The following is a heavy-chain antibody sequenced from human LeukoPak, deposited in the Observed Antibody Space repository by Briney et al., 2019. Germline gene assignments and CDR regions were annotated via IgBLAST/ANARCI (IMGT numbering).Heavy chain of an antibody. V-gene: IGHV3-21*01. Sequence: GGSLRLSCAASGFTFSSYSTIWVRQAPGKGLEWVSSISSSSAYIYYADSVRGRFTISRDNAENSLYLQMNSLRAEDTAVYYCARGRLDGGYSYLDWFDPWGQGTQVTVSS. CDR3: ARGRLDGGYSYLDWFDP. J-gene: IGHJ5*02. CDR1: GFTFSSYS. CDR2: ISSSSAYI. D-gene: IGHD5-18*01.